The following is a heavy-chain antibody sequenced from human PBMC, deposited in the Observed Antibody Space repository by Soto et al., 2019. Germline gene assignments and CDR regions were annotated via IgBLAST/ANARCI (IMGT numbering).Heavy chain of an antibody. CDR3: AKDRGYCSSAACYSGD. D-gene: IGHD2-15*01. Sequence: EVQLLESGGGLVQPGGSLRLSCAASGFSFSTYAMSWVRQAPGKGLEWVSAISAGGGSTYYADSVKGRFTISRDNSKNTLFLQMNSLRDDDTAVYYCAKDRGYCSSAACYSGDWGQGTLITVSS. V-gene: IGHV3-23*01. J-gene: IGHJ4*02. CDR2: ISAGGGST. CDR1: GFSFSTYA.